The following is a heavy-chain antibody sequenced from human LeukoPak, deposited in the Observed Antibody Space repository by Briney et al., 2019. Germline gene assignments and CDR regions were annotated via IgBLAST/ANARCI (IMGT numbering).Heavy chain of an antibody. CDR2: INPSGGST. CDR3: ARDLFTMIVHDSFDI. Sequence: ASVKVSCKASGYTFTSYYMHWVRQAPGQGLEWMGIINPSGGSTSYAQKFQGRVTMTRDTSTSTVYMELSSLRPEDTAVYYCARDLFTMIVHDSFDIWGQGTMVTVSS. D-gene: IGHD3-22*01. CDR1: GYTFTSYY. J-gene: IGHJ3*02. V-gene: IGHV1-46*01.